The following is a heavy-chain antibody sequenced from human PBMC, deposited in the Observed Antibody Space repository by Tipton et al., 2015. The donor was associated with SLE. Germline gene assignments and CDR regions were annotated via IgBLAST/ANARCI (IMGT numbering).Heavy chain of an antibody. V-gene: IGHV4-39*01. Sequence: TLSLTCTVSGGSISSSNYYWSWIRQPPGKGLEWIGSIYYSGSTYYTPSLKSRVTISVDTSKNQFSLKLSSVTAADTAVYYCARTDYDFWSGFNYYFDYWGQGTLVTVSS. CDR3: ARTDYDFWSGFNYYFDY. CDR1: GGSISSSNYY. CDR2: IYYSGST. J-gene: IGHJ4*02. D-gene: IGHD3-3*01.